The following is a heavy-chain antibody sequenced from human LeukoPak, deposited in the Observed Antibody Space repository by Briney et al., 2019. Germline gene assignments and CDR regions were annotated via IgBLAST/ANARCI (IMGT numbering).Heavy chain of an antibody. J-gene: IGHJ4*02. CDR2: MNPNSGNT. Sequence: GASVKVSCKASGYTFTSYDINWVRQATGQGLEWMGWMNPNSGNTGYAQKFQGRVTMTRNTSISTADMELSSLRSEDTAVYYCATSGLIATPGFDYWGQGTLVTVSS. D-gene: IGHD2-21*01. CDR1: GYTFTSYD. CDR3: ATSGLIATPGFDY. V-gene: IGHV1-8*01.